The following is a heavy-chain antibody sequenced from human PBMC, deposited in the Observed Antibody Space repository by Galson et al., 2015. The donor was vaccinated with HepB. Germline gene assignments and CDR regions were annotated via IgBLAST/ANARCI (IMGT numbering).Heavy chain of an antibody. Sequence: SLRLSCAASGFTFSSYAMHWVCQAPGKGLEWVAVISYDGSNKYYADSVKGRFTISRDNSKNTLYLQMNSLRAEDTAVYYCAREVEATPRGFDYWGQGTLVTVSS. V-gene: IGHV3-30-3*01. CDR2: ISYDGSNK. J-gene: IGHJ4*02. D-gene: IGHD5-12*01. CDR1: GFTFSSYA. CDR3: AREVEATPRGFDY.